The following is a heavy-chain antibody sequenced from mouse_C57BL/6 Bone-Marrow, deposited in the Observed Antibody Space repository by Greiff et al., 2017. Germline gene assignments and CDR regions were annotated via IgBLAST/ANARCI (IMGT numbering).Heavy chain of an antibody. CDR1: GFTFSSYG. V-gene: IGHV5-6*01. CDR2: ISSGGSYT. CDR3: ARSVNFDY. J-gene: IGHJ2*01. Sequence: DVHLVESGGDLVKPGGSLKLSCAASGFTFSSYGMSWVRQTPDKRLEWVATISSGGSYTYYPDSVKGRFTISRDNAKNTLYLQMSSLKSEDTAMYYCARSVNFDYWGQGTTLTVSS.